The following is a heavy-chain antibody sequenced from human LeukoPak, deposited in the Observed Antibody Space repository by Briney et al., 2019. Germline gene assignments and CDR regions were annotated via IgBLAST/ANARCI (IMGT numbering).Heavy chain of an antibody. CDR3: TRRTYSTYMDV. D-gene: IGHD1-7*01. CDR1: GGSMITDTFY. CDR2: MYSNGGGR. V-gene: IGHV4-39*01. Sequence: SETLSLTCTVSGGSMITDTFYWVWIRQPPGKGLAWIANMYSNGGGRQYNRSLTNRVSISVDTSKNQFFLNLNSVTAADTAIYYCTRRTYSTYMDVWGQGTTVTVSS. J-gene: IGHJ6*03.